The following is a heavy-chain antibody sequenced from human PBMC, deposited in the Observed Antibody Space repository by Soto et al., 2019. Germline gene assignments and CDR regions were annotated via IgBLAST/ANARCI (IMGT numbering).Heavy chain of an antibody. CDR1: GGSFSGYY. D-gene: IGHD2-15*01. CDR3: AREGAYCSGGSCYTDAFDI. V-gene: IGHV4-34*01. Sequence: QVQLQQWGAGLLEPSETLSLTCAVYGGSFSGYYWSWIRQPPGKGLEWIGEINHSGSTNYNPSLKSRVTISVDTSKNQFSLKLSSVTAADTAVYYCAREGAYCSGGSCYTDAFDIWGQGTMVTVSS. CDR2: INHSGST. J-gene: IGHJ3*02.